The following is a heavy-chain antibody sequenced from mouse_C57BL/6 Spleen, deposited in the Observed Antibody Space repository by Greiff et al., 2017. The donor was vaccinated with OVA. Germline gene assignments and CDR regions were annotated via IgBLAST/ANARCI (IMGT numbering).Heavy chain of an antibody. CDR3: ASPYGSWFAY. Sequence: EVQLQQSGPELVKPGASVKISCKASGYTFTDYYMNWVKQSHGKSLEWIGDINPNNGGTSYNQKFKGKATLTVDKSSSTAYMELRSLTSEDSAVYYCASPYGSWFAYWGQGTLVTVSA. J-gene: IGHJ3*01. V-gene: IGHV1-26*01. CDR1: GYTFTDYY. D-gene: IGHD1-1*02. CDR2: INPNNGGT.